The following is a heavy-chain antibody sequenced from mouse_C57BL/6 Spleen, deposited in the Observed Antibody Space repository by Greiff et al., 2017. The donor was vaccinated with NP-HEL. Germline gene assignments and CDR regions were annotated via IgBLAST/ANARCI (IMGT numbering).Heavy chain of an antibody. Sequence: EVHLVESGGGLVKPGGSLKLSCAASGFTFSSYAMSWVRQTPEKRLEWVATISDGGSYTYYPDNVKGRFTISRDNAKNNLYLQMSHLKSEDTAMYYCAREGYYGSWYFDVWGTGTTVTVSS. CDR1: GFTFSSYA. V-gene: IGHV5-4*01. CDR2: ISDGGSYT. D-gene: IGHD1-1*01. CDR3: AREGYYGSWYFDV. J-gene: IGHJ1*03.